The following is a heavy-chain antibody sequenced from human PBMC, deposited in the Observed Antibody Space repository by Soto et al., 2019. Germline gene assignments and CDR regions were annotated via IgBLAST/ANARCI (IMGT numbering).Heavy chain of an antibody. CDR3: ARGRELYSGSYYDHDWFDP. J-gene: IGHJ5*02. D-gene: IGHD1-26*01. CDR2: INPSGGST. CDR1: GYTFTSYY. V-gene: IGHV1-46*01. Sequence: ASVKVSCKASGYTFTSYYMHWVRQAPGQGLEWMGIINPSGGSTSYAQKLQGRVTMTRDTSTSTVYMELSSLRSEDTAVYYCARGRELYSGSYYDHDWFDPWGQGTLVTVSS.